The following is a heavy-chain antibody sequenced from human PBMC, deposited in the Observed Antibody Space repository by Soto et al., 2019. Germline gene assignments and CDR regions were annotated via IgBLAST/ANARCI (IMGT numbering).Heavy chain of an antibody. J-gene: IGHJ4*02. Sequence: SETLSLTCTVSGGSISSGSYYWSWIRQPPGKGLEWIGYIYYSGSTNYNPSLKSRVTISVDTSKNQFSLKLSSVTAADTAVYYCARHGGEDTMIVVATWYFDYWGQGTLVTVSS. D-gene: IGHD3-22*01. CDR1: GGSISSGSYY. V-gene: IGHV4-61*01. CDR3: ARHGGEDTMIVVATWYFDY. CDR2: IYYSGST.